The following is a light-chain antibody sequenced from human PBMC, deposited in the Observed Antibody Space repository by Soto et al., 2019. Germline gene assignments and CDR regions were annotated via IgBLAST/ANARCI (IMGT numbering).Light chain of an antibody. J-gene: IGLJ2*01. CDR1: SSDVGAYNY. CDR3: TSLTTSTTMK. V-gene: IGLV2-14*01. Sequence: QSVLTQPASVSGAPGQSITISCTGTSSDVGAYNYVSWYQQHPGKAPKLMIYDVNIRPSGVSNRFSGSKSGNTASLTISGLQAEDEADYYCTSLTTSTTMKFGGGTKVTVL. CDR2: DVN.